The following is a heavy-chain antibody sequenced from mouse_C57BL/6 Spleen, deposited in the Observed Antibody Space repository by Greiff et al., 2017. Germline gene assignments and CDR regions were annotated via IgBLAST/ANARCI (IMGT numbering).Heavy chain of an antibody. Sequence: QVQLQQPGAELVKPGASVKVSCKASGYTFTSYWMHWVKQRPGQGLEWIGRIHPSDSDTNYNQKFKGKATLTVDKSSSTAYMQLSRLTSEDSAVYFYAIPLRSYYDYDGAYWGQGTLVTVSA. V-gene: IGHV1-74*01. CDR1: GYTFTSYW. D-gene: IGHD2-4*01. CDR2: IHPSDSDT. CDR3: AIPLRSYYDYDGAY. J-gene: IGHJ3*01.